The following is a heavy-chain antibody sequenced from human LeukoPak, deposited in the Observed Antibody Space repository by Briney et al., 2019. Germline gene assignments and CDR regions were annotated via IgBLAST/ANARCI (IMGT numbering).Heavy chain of an antibody. J-gene: IGHJ4*02. CDR3: ARGALTYYYDY. D-gene: IGHD4/OR15-4a*01. V-gene: IGHV3-11*01. CDR1: GFTFSDYY. CDR2: TSFSGNTI. Sequence: GGSLRLSCAASGFTFSDYYMSWIRQAPGKGLGWVSYTSFSGNTISYADSVKGRFPFSRDNAKNSLFRQMNSLRAEYTAVYYWARGALTYYYDYWGQGTLVAVSS.